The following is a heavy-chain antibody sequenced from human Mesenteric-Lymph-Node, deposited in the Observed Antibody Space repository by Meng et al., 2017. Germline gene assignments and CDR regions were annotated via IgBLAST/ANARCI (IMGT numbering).Heavy chain of an antibody. J-gene: IGHJ6*02. V-gene: IGHV3-74*01. CDR2: INNDGSSI. D-gene: IGHD2-2*01. Sequence: GESLKISCAASGFTFSSYWMHWVRQAPAKGLVWVSRINNDGSSISYADSVKGRFTISRDNAKNSLYLQMNSLRAEDTAVYYCARARGEEAYCSGASCYGSPSYYYYYGMDVWGQGTTVTVSS. CDR1: GFTFSSYW. CDR3: ARARGEEAYCSGASCYGSPSYYYYYGMDV.